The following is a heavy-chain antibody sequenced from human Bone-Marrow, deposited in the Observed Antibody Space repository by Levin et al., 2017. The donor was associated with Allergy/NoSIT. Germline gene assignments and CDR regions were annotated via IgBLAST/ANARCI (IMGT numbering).Heavy chain of an antibody. CDR1: GFSLSTSGMR. V-gene: IGHV2-70*04. D-gene: IGHD6-13*01. CDR3: ARDVIAAVGTFDY. J-gene: IGHJ4*02. CDR2: IDWDDDK. Sequence: SGPTLAKPTQTLTLTCTFSGFSLSTSGMRVSWIRQPPGKTLEWLARIDWDDDKFYSTSLKTRLTISKDTAKNQVVLTMTNMDPVDTATYYCARDVIAAVGTFDYWGQGTLVTVSS.